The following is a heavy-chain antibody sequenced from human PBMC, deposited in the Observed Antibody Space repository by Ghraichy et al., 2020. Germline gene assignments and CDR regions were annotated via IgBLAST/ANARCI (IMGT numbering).Heavy chain of an antibody. V-gene: IGHV4-61*02. CDR1: GGSISSGSYY. J-gene: IGHJ6*03. CDR2: IYTSGST. Sequence: SETLSLTCTVSGGSISSGSYYWSWIRQPAGKGLEWIGRIYTSGSTNYNPSLKSRVTISVDTSKNQFSLKLSSVTAADTAVYYCAREGFVTTVVTPKGYYYYYYYMDVWGKGITVTVSS. CDR3: AREGFVTTVVTPKGYYYYYYYMDV. D-gene: IGHD4-23*01.